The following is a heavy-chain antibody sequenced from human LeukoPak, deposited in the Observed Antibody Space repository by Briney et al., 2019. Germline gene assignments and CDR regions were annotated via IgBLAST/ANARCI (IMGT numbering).Heavy chain of an antibody. V-gene: IGHV3-21*01. CDR3: ARDKVFGVVIPYYFDY. CDR1: GFTFSSYS. J-gene: IGHJ4*02. CDR2: ISSHPGYI. Sequence: PGGSLRLSCAASGFTFSSYSFSWVRQAPGKGLEWVSFISSHPGYINYADSVKGRFTISRDNAKNSLYLQMSGLRAEDTAVYYCARDKVFGVVIPYYFDYWGQGILVTVSS. D-gene: IGHD3-3*01.